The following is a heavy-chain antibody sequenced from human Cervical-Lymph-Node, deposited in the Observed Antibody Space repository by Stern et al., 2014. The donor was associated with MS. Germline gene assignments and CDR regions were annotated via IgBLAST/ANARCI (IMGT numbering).Heavy chain of an antibody. D-gene: IGHD6-6*01. V-gene: IGHV3-66*01. J-gene: IGHJ5*02. CDR3: TREMAGRRFDP. CDR1: GSGFALSANH. CDR2: IYSGTNL. Sequence: VQLVESGGGVVHPGGSLKLSCAASGSGFALSANHLIRLPPAPGLGRVSVVPIYSGTNLHYASFVGGMTTTTRDNSQNVLNLQMNSLRDDDTAVYYCTREMAGRRFDPWGLGTLVIVSS.